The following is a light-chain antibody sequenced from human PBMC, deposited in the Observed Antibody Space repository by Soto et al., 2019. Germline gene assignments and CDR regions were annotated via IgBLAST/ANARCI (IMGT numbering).Light chain of an antibody. V-gene: IGLV2-14*03. CDR3: FSFTTTSTHV. CDR2: YVD. Sequence: QSALTQPASVSGSPGQSITISCTGTSRDVGAYDYVSWYLQYPDKAPQLLIYYVDHRPSGVSSRFSGSKSGNTAYLTISGLQVEDEAEYFCFSFTTTSTHVFGTGTKVTVL. J-gene: IGLJ1*01. CDR1: SRDVGAYDY.